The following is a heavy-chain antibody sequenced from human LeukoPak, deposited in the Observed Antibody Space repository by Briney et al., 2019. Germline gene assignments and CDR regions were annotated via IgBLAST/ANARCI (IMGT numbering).Heavy chain of an antibody. D-gene: IGHD3-9*01. Sequence: GGSLRLSCAASGFTFSNYAMSWVRQAPGKGLEWVSAISGSAGSTYYADSVKGRFTISRDNAKNSLYLQMNSLRAEDTAVYYCARAAYDILTGYYDSYGMDVWGQGTTVTVSS. CDR2: ISGSAGST. J-gene: IGHJ6*02. CDR1: GFTFSNYA. V-gene: IGHV3-23*01. CDR3: ARAAYDILTGYYDSYGMDV.